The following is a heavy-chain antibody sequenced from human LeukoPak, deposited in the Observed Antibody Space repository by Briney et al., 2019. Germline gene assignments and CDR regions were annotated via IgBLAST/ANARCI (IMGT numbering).Heavy chain of an antibody. V-gene: IGHV1-18*01. CDR3: ARDQQWLGASWFDP. J-gene: IGHJ5*02. D-gene: IGHD6-19*01. CDR1: AHTFTSFG. CDR2: ISADNGNT. Sequence: SVKVSCKVSAHTFTSFGTSWVRHAPRQGLEWMGWISADNGNTNYAQKLQGRVTMTTDTSTRTAYMELRSLRSDDTAVYYCARDQQWLGASWFDPWGQGTLVTVSS.